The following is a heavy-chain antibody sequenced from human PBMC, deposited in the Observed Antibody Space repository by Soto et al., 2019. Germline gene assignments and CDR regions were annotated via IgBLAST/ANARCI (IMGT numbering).Heavy chain of an antibody. V-gene: IGHV4-34*01. J-gene: IGHJ4*02. CDR2: ITHSGST. CDR3: ARSGLQQLVPTNCIEL. Sequence: SETLSLTCAVYGGSFSAYSWSWIRQPPGKGLGWIGEITHSGSTCYNPSLKSRVTISVDTSKNQFSLKLSSVTAADTAVYYCARSGLQQLVPTNCIELWGPGTLVTLAS. D-gene: IGHD6-13*01. CDR1: GGSFSAYS.